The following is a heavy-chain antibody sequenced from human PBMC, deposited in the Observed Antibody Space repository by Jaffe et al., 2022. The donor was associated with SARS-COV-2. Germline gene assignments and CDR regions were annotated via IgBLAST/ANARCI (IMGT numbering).Heavy chain of an antibody. CDR1: GFTFSSYG. J-gene: IGHJ6*02. CDR3: AKVQAVTTITYYYYYGMDV. CDR2: ISYDGSNK. D-gene: IGHD4-17*01. V-gene: IGHV3-30*18. Sequence: QVQLVESGGGVVQPGRSLRLSCAASGFTFSSYGMHWVRQAPGKGLEWVAVISYDGSNKYYADSVKGRFTISRDNSKNTLYLQMNSLRAEDTAVYYCAKVQAVTTITYYYYYGMDVWGQGTTVTVSS.